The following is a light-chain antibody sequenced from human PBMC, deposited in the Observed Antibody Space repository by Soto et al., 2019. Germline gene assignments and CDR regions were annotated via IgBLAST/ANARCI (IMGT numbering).Light chain of an antibody. J-gene: IGKJ1*01. Sequence: DILLTQSPISLSLSPVTTATLSCRGSQSISSSYLAWYQQRPGQAPRLLIYGASSRATGIPDRFSGSGSGTEFTLTISRLEPEDFAVYYCQQYGSSSWTFGQGTKVDIK. CDR2: GAS. V-gene: IGKV3-20*01. CDR1: QSISSSY. CDR3: QQYGSSSWT.